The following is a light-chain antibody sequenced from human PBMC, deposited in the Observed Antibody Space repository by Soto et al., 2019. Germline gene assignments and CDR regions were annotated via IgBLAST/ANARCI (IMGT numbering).Light chain of an antibody. J-gene: IGLJ3*02. CDR1: SSDIGGYKY. Sequence: QSVLTQSASVSGSLGQSITISCTGTSSDIGGYKYVSWYQQHPGKAPKLIIFEVSNRPSGVSDRFSGSNSGNTASLTISGLQAEDEADYYCTSYSRYRVLVFGGGTKLTVL. CDR2: EVS. CDR3: TSYSRYRVLV. V-gene: IGLV2-14*01.